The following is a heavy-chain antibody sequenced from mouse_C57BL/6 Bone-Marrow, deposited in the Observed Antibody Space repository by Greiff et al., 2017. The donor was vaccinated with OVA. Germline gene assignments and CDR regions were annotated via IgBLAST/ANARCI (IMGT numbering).Heavy chain of an antibody. J-gene: IGHJ1*03. V-gene: IGHV1-82*01. D-gene: IGHD1-1*01. CDR2: IYPGDGDT. Sequence: QVQLQQSGPELVNPGASVKISCKASGYAFSSSWMNWVKQRPGKGLEWIGRIYPGDGDTNYNGKFKGKATLTADKSSSTAYMQLSSLTSEDSAVYFCASPSTVVARYFDVWGTGTTVTVSS. CDR1: GYAFSSSW. CDR3: ASPSTVVARYFDV.